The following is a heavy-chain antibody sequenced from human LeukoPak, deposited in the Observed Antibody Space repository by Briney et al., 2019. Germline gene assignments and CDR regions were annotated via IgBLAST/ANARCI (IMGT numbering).Heavy chain of an antibody. Sequence: SQTLSLTCTVSGGSISSGGYYWSWIRQPPGKGLEWIGYIYHSGSTYYNPSLKSRVTISVDRSKNQFSLKLSSVTAADTAVYYCARNGPDILTGYRHWGQGTLVTVSS. CDR3: ARNGPDILTGYRH. CDR2: IYHSGST. J-gene: IGHJ4*02. CDR1: GGSISSGGYY. V-gene: IGHV4-30-2*01. D-gene: IGHD3-9*01.